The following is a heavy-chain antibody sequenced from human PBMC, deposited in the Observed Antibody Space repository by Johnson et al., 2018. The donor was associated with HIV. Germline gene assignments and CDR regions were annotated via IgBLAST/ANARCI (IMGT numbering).Heavy chain of an antibody. CDR1: GFTFSDYY. V-gene: IGHV3-11*01. CDR3: AKGTGRVAADAFDI. Sequence: QVQLVESGGGLVKPGGSLRLSCAASGFTFSDYYMSWIRQAPGKGLAWVSYISSSGSTISYADSVKGRFTISRDNSKNTLYLQMNSLRAEDTAVYYCAKGTGRVAADAFDIWGQGTMVTVSS. J-gene: IGHJ3*02. D-gene: IGHD6-19*01. CDR2: ISSSGSTI.